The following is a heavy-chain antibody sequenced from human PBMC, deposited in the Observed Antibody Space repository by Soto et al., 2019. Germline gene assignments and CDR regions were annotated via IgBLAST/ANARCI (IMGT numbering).Heavy chain of an antibody. J-gene: IGHJ5*02. Sequence: ASVKVSCKASGYTFTIYDINCARQSTLRWRDWMGCMNPNSGNTGYAQKFQGRVTMTRNTSISTAYMELSSLRSEDTAVYYCARGHVASYYDFWSGYLSWFDPWGQGTLVTVSS. CDR3: ARGHVASYYDFWSGYLSWFDP. D-gene: IGHD3-3*01. CDR1: GYTFTIYD. CDR2: MNPNSGNT. V-gene: IGHV1-8*01.